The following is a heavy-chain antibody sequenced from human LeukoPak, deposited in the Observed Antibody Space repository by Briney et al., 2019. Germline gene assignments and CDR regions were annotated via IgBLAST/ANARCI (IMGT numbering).Heavy chain of an antibody. CDR3: ARLLWFGEKIDY. J-gene: IGHJ4*02. CDR2: INPNSGGT. CDR1: GYTFTGYY. Sequence: ASVKVSCKASGYTFTGYYMHWVRQAPGQGLEWMGWINPNSGGTNYAQKLQGRVTMTTDTSTSTAYMELRSLRSDDTAVYYCARLLWFGEKIDYWGQGTLVTVSS. D-gene: IGHD3-10*01. V-gene: IGHV1-2*02.